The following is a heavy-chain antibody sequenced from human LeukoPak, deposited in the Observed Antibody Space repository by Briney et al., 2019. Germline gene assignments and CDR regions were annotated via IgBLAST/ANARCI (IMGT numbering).Heavy chain of an antibody. CDR3: ARGGAGATKDDTFDI. D-gene: IGHD1-1*01. Sequence: GGSLRLSCAASVFTFSRYSMNWVRQAPGQGLEWVSSISSGISVIFYADSVKGRFTISRDNAKDSLYLQMISLRVEDTAVYYCARGGAGATKDDTFDIWGQGTMVTVSS. CDR1: VFTFSRYS. V-gene: IGHV3-21*01. CDR2: ISSGISVI. J-gene: IGHJ3*02.